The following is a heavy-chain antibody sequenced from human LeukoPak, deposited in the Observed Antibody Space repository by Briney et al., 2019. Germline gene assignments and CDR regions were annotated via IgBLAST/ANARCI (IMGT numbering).Heavy chain of an antibody. J-gene: IGHJ4*02. Sequence: ASAKVSCKASGYTFTSYAMHWVRQAPGQRLEWMGWINAGNGNTKYSQKFQGRVTITRDTSASTAYMELSSLRSEDTAVYYCAGAYYDILTGYYSFDYWGQGTLVTVSS. D-gene: IGHD3-9*01. V-gene: IGHV1-3*01. CDR1: GYTFTSYA. CDR2: INAGNGNT. CDR3: AGAYYDILTGYYSFDY.